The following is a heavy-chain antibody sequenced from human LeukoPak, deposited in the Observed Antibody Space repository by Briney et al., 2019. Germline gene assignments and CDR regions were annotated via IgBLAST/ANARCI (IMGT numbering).Heavy chain of an antibody. CDR1: GYTFTSYD. CDR3: ARGGARNYDFWSGEYYYYYMDV. D-gene: IGHD3-3*01. J-gene: IGHJ6*03. V-gene: IGHV1-8*03. CDR2: MNPNSGNT. Sequence: ASVKVSCKASGYTFTSYDINWVRQATGQGLEWMGWMNPNSGNTGYAQKFQGRVTITRNTSISTTYMELSSLRSEDTAVYYCARGGARNYDFWSGEYYYYYMDVWGKGTTVTVSS.